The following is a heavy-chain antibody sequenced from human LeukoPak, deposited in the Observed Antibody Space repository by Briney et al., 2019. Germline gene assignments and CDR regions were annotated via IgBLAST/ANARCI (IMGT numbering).Heavy chain of an antibody. Sequence: GGSLRLSCVASGFTVSSNYMSWVRQAPGKWLEWVSVIYSGGSTYYADSVKGRFTISRDKSKNTLYLQMNSLRAEDTAVYYCARDPRAMVRGVNTFDIWGQGTMVTVSS. J-gene: IGHJ3*02. V-gene: IGHV3-66*01. CDR1: GFTVSSNY. D-gene: IGHD3-10*01. CDR2: IYSGGST. CDR3: ARDPRAMVRGVNTFDI.